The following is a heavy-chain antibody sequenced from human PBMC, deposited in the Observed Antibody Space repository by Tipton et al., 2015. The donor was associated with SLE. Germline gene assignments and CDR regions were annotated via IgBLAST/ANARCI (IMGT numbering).Heavy chain of an antibody. V-gene: IGHV4-61*08. CDR2: IYYSGNT. J-gene: IGHJ1*01. Sequence: LRLSCTVSGVSMSRGGYYWSWIRQHPGKGLECIGYIYYSGNTNYNPSLKSRVRMSVDTSKNQISLKLNSVIAADTAVYYCARSAEYFQDWGQGTLVTVSS. CDR1: GVSMSRGGYY. CDR3: ARSAEYFQD.